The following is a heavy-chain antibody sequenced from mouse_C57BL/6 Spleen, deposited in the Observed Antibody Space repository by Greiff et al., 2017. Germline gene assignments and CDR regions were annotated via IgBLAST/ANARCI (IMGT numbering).Heavy chain of an antibody. J-gene: IGHJ4*01. CDR2: IWSDGST. V-gene: IGHV2-6-1*01. CDR1: GFSLTSYG. Sequence: VKVVESGPGLVAPSQSLSITCTVSGFSLTSYGVHWVRQPPGKGLEWLVVIWSDGSTTYNSALKSRLSISKDNSKSQVFLKMNSPQTDDTAMYYCARQHYEDYAMDYWGQGTSVTVSS. D-gene: IGHD2-4*01. CDR3: ARQHYEDYAMDY.